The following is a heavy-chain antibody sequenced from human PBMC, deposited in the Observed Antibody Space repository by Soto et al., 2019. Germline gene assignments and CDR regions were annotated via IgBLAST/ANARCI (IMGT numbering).Heavy chain of an antibody. D-gene: IGHD5-18*01. CDR1: GFMFSAYW. J-gene: IGHJ4*02. CDR3: ARDFYGGYTYGPGDY. CDR2: IHGDGGKI. Sequence: GGSLRLSCAASGFMFSAYWMSWVRQAPGKGLEWVANIHGDGGKIYYVDSVRGRFTISRDNAKRSLYLQMNSLRAEDTAVYYCARDFYGGYTYGPGDYWGQGALVTVSS. V-gene: IGHV3-7*01.